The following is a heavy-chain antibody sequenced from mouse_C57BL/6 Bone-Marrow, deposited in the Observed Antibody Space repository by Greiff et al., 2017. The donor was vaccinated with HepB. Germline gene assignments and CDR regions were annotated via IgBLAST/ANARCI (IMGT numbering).Heavy chain of an antibody. V-gene: IGHV5-12*01. D-gene: IGHD1-1*01. CDR3: ARQDYGSRPWFAY. Sequence: DVQLVESGGGLVQPGGSLKLSCAASGFTFSDYYMYWVRQTPEKRLEWVAYISNGGGSTYYPDTVKGRFTISRDNAKNTLYLQMSRLKSEDTAMYYCARQDYGSRPWFAYWGQGTLVTVSA. CDR2: ISNGGGST. CDR1: GFTFSDYY. J-gene: IGHJ3*01.